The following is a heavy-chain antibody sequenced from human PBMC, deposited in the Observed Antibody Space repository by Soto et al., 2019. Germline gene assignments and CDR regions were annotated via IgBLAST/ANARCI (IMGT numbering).Heavy chain of an antibody. D-gene: IGHD1-1*01. CDR1: GYTFSDYY. CDR2: INPNSGGT. V-gene: IGHV1-2*02. J-gene: IGHJ4*02. Sequence: ASVKVSCKASGYTFSDYYIHWVRQAPGQGLEWMGWINPNSGGTKYAPKFQGGVTMTRDTSITTAYMELSRLRSGDTAVYYCAREPATAKPEGIDFWGQGTLVTVSS. CDR3: AREPATAKPEGIDF.